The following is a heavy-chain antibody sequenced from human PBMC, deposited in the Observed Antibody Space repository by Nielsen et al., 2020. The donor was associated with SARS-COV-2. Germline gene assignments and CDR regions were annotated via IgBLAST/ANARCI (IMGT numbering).Heavy chain of an antibody. D-gene: IGHD6-19*01. CDR3: ASSGWLDY. J-gene: IGHJ4*02. CDR1: GVTFSDYY. CDR2: ITNTGAE. V-gene: IGHV3-11*04. Sequence: GESLKISCEVSGVTFSDYYMTWIRQTPGKGLEWISYITNTGAEYYADSVKGRFTISRDNAQSSLYLLMNNLGAEDTAVYYCASSGWLDYWGQGTRVTVSS.